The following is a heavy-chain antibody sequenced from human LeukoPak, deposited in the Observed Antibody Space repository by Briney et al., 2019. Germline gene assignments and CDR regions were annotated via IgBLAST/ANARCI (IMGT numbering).Heavy chain of an antibody. CDR2: IHTSGDT. CDR1: GLTGSHNY. J-gene: IGHJ5*02. CDR3: IVFGDSNH. Sequence: GGSLRLSCAASGLTGSHNYVNWVRQAPGKGLEWVSAIHTSGDTCYADSVKGRFTISRDTSKNTLYLQINSLRVEDTAVYYCIVFGDSNHWGQGTLVTVSS. V-gene: IGHV3-53*01. D-gene: IGHD4-17*01.